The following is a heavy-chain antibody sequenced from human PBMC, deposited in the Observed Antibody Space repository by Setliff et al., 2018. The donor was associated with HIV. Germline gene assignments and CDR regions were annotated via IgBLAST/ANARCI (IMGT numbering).Heavy chain of an antibody. CDR1: EYSFTSYD. Sequence: ASVKVSCKPSEYSFTSYDINWVRQATGQGIEWMGWLNANSNNTGYAQKFQGRVAMTWDTSISTAYMVLSNLKSEDTAVYYCATARRDYYYRGRRSHYYIDVWCKGTTVTVSS. D-gene: IGHD3-22*01. J-gene: IGHJ6*03. V-gene: IGHV1-8*01. CDR3: ATARRDYYYRGRRSHYYIDV. CDR2: LNANSNNT.